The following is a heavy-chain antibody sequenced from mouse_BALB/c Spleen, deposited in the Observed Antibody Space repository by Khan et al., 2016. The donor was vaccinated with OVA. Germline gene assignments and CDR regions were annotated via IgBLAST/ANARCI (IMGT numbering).Heavy chain of an antibody. Sequence: VKLEVSGPGLVAPSQSLSITCTASGFSLTSYGVHWARQPPGKGLEWLGVIWAGGSTNYNSALMSRLSIITDNSKSQVFLKMNSVQTDDTAMYYCARLEDIWGQGTTLTVSS. CDR1: GFSLTSYG. CDR2: IWAGGST. V-gene: IGHV2-9*02. J-gene: IGHJ2*01. CDR3: ARLEDI. D-gene: IGHD1-3*01.